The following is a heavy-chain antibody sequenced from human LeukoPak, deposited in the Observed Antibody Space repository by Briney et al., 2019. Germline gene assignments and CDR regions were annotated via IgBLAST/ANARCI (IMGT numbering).Heavy chain of an antibody. J-gene: IGHJ4*02. D-gene: IGHD3-22*01. CDR3: ASPPKSQYYDSSGYYYYFDY. V-gene: IGHV1-69*13. Sequence: SVKVSCKASGGTFSSYAISWVRQAPGQGLEWMGGIIPIFSTANYAQKFQGRVMITADESTSTAYMELSSLRSEDTAVYYCASPPKSQYYDSSGYYYYFDYWGQGTLVTVSS. CDR1: GGTFSSYA. CDR2: IIPIFSTA.